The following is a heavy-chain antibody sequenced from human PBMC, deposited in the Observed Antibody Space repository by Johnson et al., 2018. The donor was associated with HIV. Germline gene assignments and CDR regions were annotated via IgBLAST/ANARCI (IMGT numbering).Heavy chain of an antibody. D-gene: IGHD3-10*01. CDR1: GFTFDDYG. J-gene: IGHJ3*01. CDR2: INWNGGST. CDR3: ATLWFGEVSVYDAFDV. Sequence: VQLVESGGGVVRPGGSLRLSCGASGFTFDDYGMSWVRQAPGKGLEWVSGINWNGGSTGYADSVKGRFTISRDNATNSLYLQMNSLRPVDSAVYYCATLWFGEVSVYDAFDVWGQGTMVTVSS. V-gene: IGHV3-20*04.